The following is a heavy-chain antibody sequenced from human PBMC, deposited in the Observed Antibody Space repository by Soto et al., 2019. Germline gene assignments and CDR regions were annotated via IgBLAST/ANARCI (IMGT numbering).Heavy chain of an antibody. D-gene: IGHD6-13*01. V-gene: IGHV4-34*01. CDR3: ARGSTYSSSWKRSYYYYGMDV. CDR2: INHSGST. CDR1: GGSFGGYY. J-gene: IGHJ6*02. Sequence: SETLSLTCAVYGGSFGGYYWSWIRQPPGKGLEWIGEINHSGSTNYNPSLKSRVTISVDTSKNQFSLKLSSVTAADTAVYYCARGSTYSSSWKRSYYYYGMDVWGQGTTVTVSS.